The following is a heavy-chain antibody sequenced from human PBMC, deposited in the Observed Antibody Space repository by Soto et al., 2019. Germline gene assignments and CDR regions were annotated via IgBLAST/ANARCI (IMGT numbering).Heavy chain of an antibody. J-gene: IGHJ4*02. Sequence: GGSLRLSCAASGFTFSSYRLNCVRQAPGKGLEWVSSISSDSNYIYYADSVKGRFTISRDNSKNSLYLQMNSLRAEDTAVYYCASSIGYCSSTSCYTGDYWGQGTLVTVSS. CDR3: ASSIGYCSSTSCYTGDY. D-gene: IGHD2-2*02. CDR2: ISSDSNYI. CDR1: GFTFSSYR. V-gene: IGHV3-21*01.